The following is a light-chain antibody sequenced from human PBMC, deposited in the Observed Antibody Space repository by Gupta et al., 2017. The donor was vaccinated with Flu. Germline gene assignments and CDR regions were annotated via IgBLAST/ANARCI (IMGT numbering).Light chain of an antibody. Sequence: SYELTQPLSVSVALGQTARITCGGNNIGSKNGHWYQQKPGQDPVLVIYRDSNRPAGTPERFSGSNSGNTATLTIRRAQAGDEDDYYCQVGDSSTVVFGGGTKLTVL. CDR1: NIGSKN. J-gene: IGLJ2*01. CDR3: QVGDSSTVV. V-gene: IGLV3-9*01. CDR2: RDS.